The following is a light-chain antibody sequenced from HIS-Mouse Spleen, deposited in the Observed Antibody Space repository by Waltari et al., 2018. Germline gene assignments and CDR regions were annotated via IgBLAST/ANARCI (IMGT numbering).Light chain of an antibody. CDR1: ALPKKY. CDR3: YSTDSSGNHWV. J-gene: IGLJ3*02. V-gene: IGLV3-10*01. CDR2: EDS. Sequence: SYELTQPPSVSVSPGQTARITCHGDALPKKYAYWYQKKSGQAPVLVIYEDSKRPSGIPERFSGSSSGTMATLTISGAQEEDEADYYCYSTDSSGNHWVFGGGTKLTVL.